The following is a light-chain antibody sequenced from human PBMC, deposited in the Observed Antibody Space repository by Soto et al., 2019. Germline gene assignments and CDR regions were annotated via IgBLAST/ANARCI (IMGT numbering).Light chain of an antibody. CDR3: SSYTSSSTPV. CDR1: SSVVGGYNY. Sequence: QSVLTQPASVSGSPGQSITISCTGTSSVVGGYNYVSWYQQHPGKAPKLMIYDVSNRPSGVSNRFSGSKSGNTASLTISGLQAEDEADYYCSSYTSSSTPVFGTGTEVTVL. V-gene: IGLV2-14*01. CDR2: DVS. J-gene: IGLJ1*01.